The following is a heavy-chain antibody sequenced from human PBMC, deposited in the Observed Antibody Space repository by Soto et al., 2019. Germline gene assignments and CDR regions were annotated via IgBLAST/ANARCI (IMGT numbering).Heavy chain of an antibody. CDR3: ARRLFSSTWPSYFDY. Sequence: SETLSLTCTVSGGSISSNSYYWVWIRQPPGKGLEWIGCIHYSGSTYYNPSLRSRVTSSVDTSKNQFSLKVSSVTAADTAVYYCARRLFSSTWPSYFDYWGQGTLVTVSS. CDR2: IHYSGST. CDR1: GGSISSNSYY. D-gene: IGHD6-13*01. V-gene: IGHV4-39*01. J-gene: IGHJ4*02.